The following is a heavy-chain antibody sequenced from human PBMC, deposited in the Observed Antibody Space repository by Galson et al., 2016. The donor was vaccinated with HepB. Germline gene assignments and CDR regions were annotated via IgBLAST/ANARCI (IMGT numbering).Heavy chain of an antibody. V-gene: IGHV1-69*06. CDR1: GGTFRTHV. Sequence: SCKASGGTFRTHVISWVRQAPGQGLEWMGGYIPLFTRAHYAQRFQGRVTMTADRSGTAYMDLTGLTSEDTAVYFCARGMLTNTAGPATRNSFYYYMDVWGPGTTVTVSS. CDR3: ARGMLTNTAGPATRNSFYYYMDV. J-gene: IGHJ6*03. D-gene: IGHD2-21*02. CDR2: YIPLFTRA.